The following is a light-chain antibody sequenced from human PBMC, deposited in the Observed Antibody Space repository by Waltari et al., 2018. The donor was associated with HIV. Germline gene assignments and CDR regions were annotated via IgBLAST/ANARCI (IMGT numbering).Light chain of an antibody. J-gene: IGLJ3*02. CDR2: DVD. CDR1: DSDFGLYTF. CDR3: ASFTGDDTLL. Sequence: SAVTQPASVSGLPGQSITISCTGGDSDFGLYTFVFWYQQHPGRVPRLILYDVDSRAPGISDRFSGSRSGPTASLNISRLRAEDEADYYCASFTGDDTLLFGGGTKVTVL. V-gene: IGLV2-14*03.